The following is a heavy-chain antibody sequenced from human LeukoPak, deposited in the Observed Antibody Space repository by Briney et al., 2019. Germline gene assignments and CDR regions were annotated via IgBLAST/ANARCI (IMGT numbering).Heavy chain of an antibody. D-gene: IGHD1-1*01. J-gene: IGHJ6*02. Sequence: SETLSLTCTVSGGSISSYYWSWIRQPPGKGLEWIGYIYYSGNTNYNPSLKSRVTISVDTSKNQFSLKLSSVTAADTAVYYCARGIVGTYYYYGMDVWGQGTTATVSS. V-gene: IGHV4-59*01. CDR3: ARGIVGTYYYYGMDV. CDR2: IYYSGNT. CDR1: GGSISSYY.